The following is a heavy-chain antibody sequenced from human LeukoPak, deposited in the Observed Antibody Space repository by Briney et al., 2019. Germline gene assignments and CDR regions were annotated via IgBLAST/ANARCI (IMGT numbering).Heavy chain of an antibody. Sequence: SETLSLTCTVSGGSISSYYWGWIRQPPGKGLEWIGYISYSGNTNYNPSLKSRVTLSLDTSKKQFSLKLNAVTAADTAVYYCASGRWPGYFDYWGQGTLVTVSS. CDR2: ISYSGNT. J-gene: IGHJ4*02. V-gene: IGHV4-59*08. CDR1: GGSISSYY. D-gene: IGHD3-16*01. CDR3: ASGRWPGYFDY.